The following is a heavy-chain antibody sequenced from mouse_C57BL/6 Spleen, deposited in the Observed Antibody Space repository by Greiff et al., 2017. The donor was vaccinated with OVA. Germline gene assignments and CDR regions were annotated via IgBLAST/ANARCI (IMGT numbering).Heavy chain of an antibody. CDR1: GYTFTDYE. CDR3: TRSRDGSSPYFDY. J-gene: IGHJ2*01. Sequence: VQLQQSGAELVRPGASVTLSCKASGYTFTDYEMHWVKQTPVHGLEWIGAIDPETGGTAYNQKFKGKAILTADKSSSTAYMELRSLTSEDSAVYYCTRSRDGSSPYFDYWGQGTTLTVSS. D-gene: IGHD1-1*01. CDR2: IDPETGGT. V-gene: IGHV1-15*01.